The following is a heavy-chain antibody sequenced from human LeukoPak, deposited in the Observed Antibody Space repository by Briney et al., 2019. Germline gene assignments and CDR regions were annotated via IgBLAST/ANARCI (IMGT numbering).Heavy chain of an antibody. V-gene: IGHV1-2*02. CDR1: GYTFIVYS. CDR3: AISVQAPAIPAFDF. J-gene: IGHJ4*02. Sequence: ASVKVSCKTSGYTFIVYSIHWMRHAPGQGLEWVGRIDPNTGVRNFAQEFQGRVTLTADTSISTAYMELSSLRSDDTALFYCAISVQAPAIPAFDFWGQGALVIVSS. CDR2: IDPNTGVR.